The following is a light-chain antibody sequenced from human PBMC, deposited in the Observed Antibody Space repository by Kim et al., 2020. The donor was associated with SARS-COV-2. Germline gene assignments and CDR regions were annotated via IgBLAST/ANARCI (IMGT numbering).Light chain of an antibody. V-gene: IGKV3-15*01. J-gene: IGKJ4*01. Sequence: SPGERATLSCRASQSVSSKLAWYQQKPGQAPRLLIYGASTRATGIPARFSGSGSGTEFTLTISSLQSEDFAVYYCQQYSNWPPLTFGGGTKVEIK. CDR2: GAS. CDR1: QSVSSK. CDR3: QQYSNWPPLT.